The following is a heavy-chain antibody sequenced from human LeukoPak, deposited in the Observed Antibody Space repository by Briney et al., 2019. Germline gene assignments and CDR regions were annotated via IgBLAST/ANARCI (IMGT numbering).Heavy chain of an antibody. J-gene: IGHJ4*02. CDR2: INHSGST. V-gene: IGHV4-34*01. CDR1: GGSFSGYY. D-gene: IGHD6-6*01. CDR3: AVEYSSSSSMIY. Sequence: PSETLSLTCAVYGGSFSGYYWSWIRQPPGKGLEWIGEINHSGSTNYNPSLKSRVTISVDTSKNQLSLKLSSVTAADTAVYYCAVEYSSSSSMIYWGQGTLVTVSS.